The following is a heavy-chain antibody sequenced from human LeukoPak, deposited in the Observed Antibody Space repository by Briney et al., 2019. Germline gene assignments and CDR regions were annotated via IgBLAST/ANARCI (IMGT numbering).Heavy chain of an antibody. J-gene: IGHJ4*02. CDR2: ISGSGGST. CDR1: GFTFSSYG. V-gene: IGHV3-23*01. D-gene: IGHD2-15*01. Sequence: GRSLRLSCAASGFTFSSYGMHWVRQAPGKGLEWVSAISGSGGSTYYADSVKGRFTISRDNSKNTLYLQMNSLRAEDTAVYYCAKVRAVVAAIDYWGQGTLVTVSS. CDR3: AKVRAVVAAIDY.